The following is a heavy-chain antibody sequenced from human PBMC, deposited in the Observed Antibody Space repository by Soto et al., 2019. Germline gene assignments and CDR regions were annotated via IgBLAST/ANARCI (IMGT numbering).Heavy chain of an antibody. Sequence: SLRLSCAASGFTFSNYAMSWVRQAPGGGLEWVSAISGIDDTTYYADSVQGRFTISRDNSKNTLYLQMSSLRAEDTATYFCANFYYDSSGRFDYWGQGTLVTVSS. CDR3: ANFYYDSSGRFDY. CDR1: GFTFSNYA. D-gene: IGHD3-3*01. V-gene: IGHV3-23*01. CDR2: ISGIDDTT. J-gene: IGHJ4*02.